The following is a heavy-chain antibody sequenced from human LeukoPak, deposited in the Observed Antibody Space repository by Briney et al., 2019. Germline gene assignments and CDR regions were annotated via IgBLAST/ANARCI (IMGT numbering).Heavy chain of an antibody. V-gene: IGHV4-59*01. D-gene: IGHD6-13*01. Sequence: MASETLSLTCTVSGGSISSYYWSWIRQPPGKGLEWIGYIYYSGSTNYNPSLKSRVTISVDTSKNQFSLKLSSVTAADTAVYYCAREGFIAAHDAFDIWGQGTMVTVSS. CDR3: AREGFIAAHDAFDI. CDR1: GGSISSYY. CDR2: IYYSGST. J-gene: IGHJ3*02.